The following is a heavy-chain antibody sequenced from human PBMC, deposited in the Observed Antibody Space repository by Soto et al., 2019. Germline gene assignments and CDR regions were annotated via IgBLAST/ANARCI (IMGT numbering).Heavy chain of an antibody. J-gene: IGHJ3*02. Sequence: GGSLRLSCAASGFTFSSYSMNWVRQAPGKGLEWVSYISSSSSTIYYADSVKGRFTISRDNAKNSLYLQMNSLRAEDTAVYYCARERGDSSEGAFDIWGQGTVVTVSS. D-gene: IGHD6-25*01. CDR2: ISSSSSTI. CDR3: ARERGDSSEGAFDI. V-gene: IGHV3-48*01. CDR1: GFTFSSYS.